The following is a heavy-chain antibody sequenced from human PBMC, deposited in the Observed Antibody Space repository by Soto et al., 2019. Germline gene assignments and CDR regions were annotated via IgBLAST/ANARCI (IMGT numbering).Heavy chain of an antibody. CDR3: ARVFSVYSDTYYFDW. V-gene: IGHV4-61*01. D-gene: IGHD2-21*01. CDR2: IDYSGSS. Sequence: TSETLSLTCTVSGGSVSSGTYYWGWIRQPPGKGLEWIGYIDYSGSSKYNSSLKSRVTMSVDTSKNQFSLKLSSVTAVDTAVYYCARVFSVYSDTYYFDWWGQGTLVTVSS. J-gene: IGHJ4*02. CDR1: GGSVSSGTYY.